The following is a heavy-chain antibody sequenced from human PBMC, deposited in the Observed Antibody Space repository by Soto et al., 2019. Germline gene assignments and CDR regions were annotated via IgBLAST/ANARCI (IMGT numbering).Heavy chain of an antibody. CDR1: GFTFSNAW. D-gene: IGHD2-2*01. J-gene: IGHJ6*03. CDR3: TTLAKGGDSIVVVPAATNTGYYYYYMDV. CDR2: IKSKTDGGTT. Sequence: GGSLRLSCAASGFTFSNAWMSWVRQAPGKGLEWVGRIKSKTDGGTTDYAAPVKGRFTISRDDSKNTLYLQMNSLKTEDTAVYYCTTLAKGGDSIVVVPAATNTGYYYYYMDVWGKGTTVTVSS. V-gene: IGHV3-15*01.